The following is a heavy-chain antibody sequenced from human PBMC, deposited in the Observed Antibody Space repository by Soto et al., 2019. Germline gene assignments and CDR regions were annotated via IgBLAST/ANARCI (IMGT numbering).Heavy chain of an antibody. J-gene: IGHJ3*02. V-gene: IGHV4-59*01. CDR1: GGSISSYY. D-gene: IGHD6-19*01. CDR2: IYYSGST. CDR3: ARGGSGWYMGAFDI. Sequence: PSETLSLTCTVSGGSISSYYWSWIRQPPGKGLEWIGYIYYSGSTNYNPSLKSRVTISVDTSKNQFSLKLSSVTAADTAVYYCARGGSGWYMGAFDIWGQGTMVTVSS.